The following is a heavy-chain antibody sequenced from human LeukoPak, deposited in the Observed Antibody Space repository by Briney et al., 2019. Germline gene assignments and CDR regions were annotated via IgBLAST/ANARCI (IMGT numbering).Heavy chain of an antibody. Sequence: ASVKVSCKTSGYTFTSYGIIWVRQAPGQGLEWMGWISAYNGNRNYAQNLQGRVTMTTDTSTSTAYMELRSLRSDVTAVYYCARGGPGWDSSSWYNYWGQGTLVTVSS. CDR1: GYTFTSYG. D-gene: IGHD6-13*01. CDR2: ISAYNGNR. CDR3: ARGGPGWDSSSWYNY. V-gene: IGHV1-18*01. J-gene: IGHJ4*02.